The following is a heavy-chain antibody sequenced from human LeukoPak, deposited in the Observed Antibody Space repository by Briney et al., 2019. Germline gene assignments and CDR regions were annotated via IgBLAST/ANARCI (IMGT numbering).Heavy chain of an antibody. D-gene: IGHD3-22*01. J-gene: IGHJ3*02. V-gene: IGHV4-59*08. CDR2: IYYSGST. CDR3: ARRTKDDSSGFDI. CDR1: GGSISSYY. Sequence: SETLSLTCTVSGGSISSYYWSWIRQPPGKGLEWIGYIYYSGSTNYNPSPKSRVTISVDTSKNQFSLKLSSVTAADTAVYYCARRTKDDSSGFDIWGQGTMVTVSS.